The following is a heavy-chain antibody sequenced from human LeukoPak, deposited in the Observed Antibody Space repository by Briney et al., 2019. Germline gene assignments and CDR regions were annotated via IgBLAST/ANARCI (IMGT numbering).Heavy chain of an antibody. Sequence: SETLSLTCTVSGGSISSYYWSWIRQPPGKGLEWIGYIYYSGSTNYNPSLKSRVTISVDTSKNQFSLKLSSVTAADTAVYYCARDSPTAYCSGCSCYFDYWGQGTLVTVSS. J-gene: IGHJ4*02. CDR3: ARDSPTAYCSGCSCYFDY. CDR1: GGSISSYY. CDR2: IYYSGST. V-gene: IGHV4-59*01. D-gene: IGHD2-15*01.